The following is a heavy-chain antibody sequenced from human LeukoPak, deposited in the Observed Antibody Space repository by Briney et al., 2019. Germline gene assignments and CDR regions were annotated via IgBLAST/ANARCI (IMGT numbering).Heavy chain of an antibody. V-gene: IGHV4-59*01. CDR3: ARGGGYASPIGY. D-gene: IGHD5-12*01. CDR1: GGSISTYY. J-gene: IGHJ4*02. Sequence: SETLSLTCTLSGGSISTYYWSWIRQLPGKGLEWIGYIYHSGSTNYNPSLKSRVTISVDTSKNQFSLKLSSVTAADTAVYYCARGGGYASPIGYWGQGALVTVSS. CDR2: IYHSGST.